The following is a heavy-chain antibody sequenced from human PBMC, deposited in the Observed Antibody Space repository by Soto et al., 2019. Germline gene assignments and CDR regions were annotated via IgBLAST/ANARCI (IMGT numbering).Heavy chain of an antibody. CDR2: IKPDGSEI. D-gene: IGHD2-21*02. CDR3: ARWGCGGDCYLPSPYYYYGMDV. CDR1: GFSLSPFW. V-gene: IGHV3-7*05. Sequence: GGSLRLSCAASGFSLSPFWMSWVRQAPGKGLEWVANIKPDGSEIHYVDSVKGRFTISRDNAKNSLSLQMNSLRAEDTAVYFCARWGCGGDCYLPSPYYYYGMDVWGEGTTVTVSS. J-gene: IGHJ6*04.